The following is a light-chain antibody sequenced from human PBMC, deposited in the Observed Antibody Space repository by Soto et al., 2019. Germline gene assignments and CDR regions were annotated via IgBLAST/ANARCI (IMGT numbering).Light chain of an antibody. J-gene: IGKJ1*01. CDR3: QQYAGSPWT. Sequence: EIVLTQSPGTLSLSPGERATLSCRASQSVSSSYVVWYQQKPGQAPRLLIYGASSRATGIPDRFSGSGSGTDFTLTISRLEPEDFAVYFCQQYAGSPWTFGQGTKVEIK. V-gene: IGKV3-20*01. CDR1: QSVSSSY. CDR2: GAS.